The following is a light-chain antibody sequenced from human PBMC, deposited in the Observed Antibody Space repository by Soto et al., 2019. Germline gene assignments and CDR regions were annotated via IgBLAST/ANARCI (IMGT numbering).Light chain of an antibody. CDR1: QRRSSY. CDR3: QQRSNWPPIT. CDR2: DAX. J-gene: IGKJ5*01. V-gene: IGKV3-11*01. Sequence: EIVLTQSPVTLSFSPGERATLSCWXSQRRSSYLAWYQQQPGQATRLLXXDAXNRATGIPARFSGGGSGTDFTLTIDNLKPEDFAMYYCQQRSNWPPITVGQGTRLEIK.